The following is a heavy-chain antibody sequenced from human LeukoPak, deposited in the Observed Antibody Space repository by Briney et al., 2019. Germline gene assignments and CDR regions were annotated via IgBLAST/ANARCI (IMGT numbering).Heavy chain of an antibody. CDR2: IHYIGST. CDR1: GGSISGYY. CDR3: ARDTRVYNSSGYHYFDY. J-gene: IGHJ4*02. D-gene: IGHD3-22*01. Sequence: SETLSLTCTVSGGSISGYYWSWVRQPPGKGLEWVGYIHYIGSTNYNPSLKSRVSISVDTSKNQFSLKLSSVTAADTAVYYCARDTRVYNSSGYHYFDYWGQGSLVAVSS. V-gene: IGHV4-59*01.